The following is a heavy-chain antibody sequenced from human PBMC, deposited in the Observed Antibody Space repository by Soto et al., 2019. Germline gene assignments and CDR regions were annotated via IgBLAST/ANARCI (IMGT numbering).Heavy chain of an antibody. V-gene: IGHV1-46*03. J-gene: IGHJ3*02. CDR3: ARPLRKQWLAPQI. CDR2: INPSGGST. CDR1: GYTFTNYA. D-gene: IGHD6-19*01. Sequence: ASVKVSCKASGYTFTNYAMHWVRQAPGQRLEWMGIINPSGGSTSYAQKFQGRVTMTRDTSTSTVYMELSSLRSEDTAVYYCARPLRKQWLAPQIWGQGTMVTVSS.